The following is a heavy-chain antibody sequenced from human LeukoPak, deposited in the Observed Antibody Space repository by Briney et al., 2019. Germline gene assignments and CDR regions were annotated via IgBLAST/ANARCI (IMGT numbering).Heavy chain of an antibody. CDR2: INPSGGST. V-gene: IGHV1-46*01. Sequence: GGSLRLSCAASGYTFTSYYMHWVRQAPGQGLEWMGIINPSGGSTSYAQKFQGRVTMTRDTSTSTVYMELSSPRSEDTAVYYCARGGPTLVTTKPYWYFDLWGRGTLVTVSS. J-gene: IGHJ2*01. CDR3: ARGGPTLVTTKPYWYFDL. D-gene: IGHD4-17*01. CDR1: GYTFTSYY.